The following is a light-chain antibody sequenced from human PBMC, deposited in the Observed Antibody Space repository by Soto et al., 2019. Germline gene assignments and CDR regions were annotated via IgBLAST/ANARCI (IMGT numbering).Light chain of an antibody. CDR3: QQYASAPFS. CDR2: DAS. J-gene: IGKJ3*01. Sequence: EIVMTQSPATLSVSPGERATLSCRASQSVSSNLAWYQQKPGQAPRLLIYDASNRATGIPDRFSGSASETDFTLTINRLEPEDSAVYYCQQYASAPFSLGPGTKVDIK. V-gene: IGKV3-20*01. CDR1: QSVSSN.